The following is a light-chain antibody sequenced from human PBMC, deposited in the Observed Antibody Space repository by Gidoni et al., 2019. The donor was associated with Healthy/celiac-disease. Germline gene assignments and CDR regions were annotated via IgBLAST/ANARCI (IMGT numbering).Light chain of an antibody. CDR3: QQYGSSLPWT. CDR2: GAS. Sequence: EIVLTKSPGTLSLSPGERATLSCRASQSVSSSYLAWYQQKPGQAPRLLIDGASSRATGIPDRFSGSGSGTDFTLTISRLEPEDVAVYYRQQYGSSLPWTFGQGTKVEIK. J-gene: IGKJ1*01. CDR1: QSVSSSY. V-gene: IGKV3-20*01.